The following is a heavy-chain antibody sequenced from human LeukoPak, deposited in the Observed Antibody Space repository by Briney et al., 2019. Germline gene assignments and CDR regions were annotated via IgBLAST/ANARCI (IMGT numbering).Heavy chain of an antibody. CDR1: GFTFSSYS. J-gene: IGHJ6*03. V-gene: IGHV3-48*01. D-gene: IGHD3-10*01. CDR2: ITGSSSTI. CDR3: AKDRNMVRGVKEYYYYYYMDV. Sequence: GGSLRLSCAASGFTFSSYSMNWVRQAAGKGLEWVSYITGSSSTINYADSVKDRFTISRDNSKNTLYLQMNSLRAEDTAVYYCAKDRNMVRGVKEYYYYYYMDVWGKGTTVTISS.